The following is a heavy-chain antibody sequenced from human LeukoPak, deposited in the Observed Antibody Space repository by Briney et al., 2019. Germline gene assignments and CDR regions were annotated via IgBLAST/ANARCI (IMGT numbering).Heavy chain of an antibody. Sequence: GASLKISCKGSGYSFTSYWIGWVRQMPGKGLEWMGLIYPGDSDIRYRPSFQGQVTISADKSVSTAYLQWSSLKASDTATYYCARAYGDNEPFDYWGQGTLVTVSS. CDR3: ARAYGDNEPFDY. CDR2: IYPGDSDI. CDR1: GYSFTSYW. V-gene: IGHV5-51*01. J-gene: IGHJ4*02. D-gene: IGHD4-17*01.